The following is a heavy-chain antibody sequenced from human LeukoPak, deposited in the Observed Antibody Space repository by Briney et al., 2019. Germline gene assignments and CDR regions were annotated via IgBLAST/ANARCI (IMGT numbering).Heavy chain of an antibody. V-gene: IGHV1-2*02. D-gene: IGHD3-10*01. Sequence: ASVKVSCKASGYTFTGYYMHWVRQAPGQGLEWMGWINPNSGGTNYAQKFQGRVTMTRDTSISTAYMELSRLRSDDTAVYYCARASGAYGSGSYFDYWGQGTLVTVSS. CDR2: INPNSGGT. CDR3: ARASGAYGSGSYFDY. J-gene: IGHJ4*02. CDR1: GYTFTGYY.